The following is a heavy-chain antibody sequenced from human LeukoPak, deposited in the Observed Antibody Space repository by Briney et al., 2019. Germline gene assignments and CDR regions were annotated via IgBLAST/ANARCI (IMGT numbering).Heavy chain of an antibody. V-gene: IGHV1-24*01. CDR2: FDPEDGDT. CDR1: GYTLTELA. Sequence: ASVKVSCKVSGYTLTELAMHWVRQAPGKGLEWMGGFDPEDGDTIYAQKFQGRVTMTEDTSTDTAYMELSSLRSEDTAVYYCATVAYPDDNNWFDPWGQGTLVTVSS. CDR3: ATVAYPDDNNWFDP. J-gene: IGHJ5*02.